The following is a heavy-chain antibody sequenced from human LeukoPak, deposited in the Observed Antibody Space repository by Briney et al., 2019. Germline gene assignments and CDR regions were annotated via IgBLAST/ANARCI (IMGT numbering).Heavy chain of an antibody. CDR2: IYYSGST. J-gene: IGHJ3*02. CDR1: GGSISSGGYY. CDR3: ASSRPLYDSSGYSGPYAFDI. D-gene: IGHD3-22*01. V-gene: IGHV4-31*03. Sequence: SETLSLTCTVSGGSISSGGYYWSWIRQHPGKGLEWIGYIYYSGSTYYNPSLKSRVTISVDTSKNQFSLKLSSVTAADTAVYYCASSRPLYDSSGYSGPYAFDIWGQGTMVTVSS.